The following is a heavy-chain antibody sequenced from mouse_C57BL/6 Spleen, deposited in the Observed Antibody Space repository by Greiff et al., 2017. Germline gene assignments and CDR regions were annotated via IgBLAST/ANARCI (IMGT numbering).Heavy chain of an antibody. V-gene: IGHV1-63*01. CDR1: GYTFTNYW. J-gene: IGHJ4*01. D-gene: IGHD2-13*01. Sequence: VQLQQPGAELVRPGTSVKMSCKASGYTFTNYWIGWAKQRPGHGLEWIGDIYPGGGYTNYNEKFKGKATLTADKSSSTAYMQFSSLTSEDSAIYYCARRRGGDLYYYAMDYWGQGTSVTVSS. CDR3: ARRRGGDLYYYAMDY. CDR2: IYPGGGYT.